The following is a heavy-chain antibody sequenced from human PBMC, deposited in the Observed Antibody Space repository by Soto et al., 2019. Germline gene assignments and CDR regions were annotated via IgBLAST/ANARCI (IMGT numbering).Heavy chain of an antibody. CDR2: ISYDGSNK. Sequence: QVQLVESGGGVVQPGRSLRLSCAASGFTFSSYGMHWVRQAPGKGLEWVAVISYDGSNKYYADSVKGRFTISRDNSKNTVYLQMNSLRAEDTAVYYCAKDKGYCSSPSCKPNYYYYYGMDVWGQGTTVTVSS. V-gene: IGHV3-30*18. CDR3: AKDKGYCSSPSCKPNYYYYYGMDV. CDR1: GFTFSSYG. J-gene: IGHJ6*02. D-gene: IGHD2-2*01.